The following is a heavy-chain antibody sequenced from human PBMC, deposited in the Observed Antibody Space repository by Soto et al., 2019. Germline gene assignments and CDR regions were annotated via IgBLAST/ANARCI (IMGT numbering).Heavy chain of an antibody. CDR3: ARSNWNFPFDF. Sequence: SETRSLTCTVSGGSISSFYWNWIRQSPGKGLEWIGYIYYTGTTNYNPSLKSRVNMSLDTSKDQFSLNLTSVTAADTVVYYCARSNWNFPFDFWGQGALVTVSS. CDR2: IYYTGTT. CDR1: GGSISSFY. V-gene: IGHV4-59*01. J-gene: IGHJ4*02. D-gene: IGHD1-7*01.